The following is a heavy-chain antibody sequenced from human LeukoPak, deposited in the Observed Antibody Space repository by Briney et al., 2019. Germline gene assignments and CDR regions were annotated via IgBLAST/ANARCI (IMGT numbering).Heavy chain of an antibody. CDR1: GXSISSSSYY. CDR2: LYYSGST. D-gene: IGHD3-9*01. V-gene: IGHV4-39*01. J-gene: IGHJ1*01. Sequence: SETLSLTCTVSGXSISSSSYYWGWIRQLPGKGLEWIGSLYYSGSTYYNPSLKSRVTISLDTSKNQFSLRLSSVTAADTALYYCASTYYDVLTTLHNWGQGTLVTVSS. CDR3: ASTYYDVLTTLHN.